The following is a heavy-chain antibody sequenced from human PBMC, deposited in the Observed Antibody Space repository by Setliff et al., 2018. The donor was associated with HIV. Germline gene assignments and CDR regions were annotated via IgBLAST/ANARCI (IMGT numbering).Heavy chain of an antibody. CDR3: VRDKGDSRNFDY. D-gene: IGHD2-21*01. V-gene: IGHV7-4-1*02. J-gene: IGHJ4*02. CDR2: INTNTGNP. CDR1: GYTFTSYA. Sequence: VSCKASGYTFTSYAMNWVRQAPGQGLEWMGRINTNTGNPTYAQGFTGRFVFSLDTSISTAYMEVNTLRAEDTALYYCVRDKGDSRNFDYWGQGTLVTVSS.